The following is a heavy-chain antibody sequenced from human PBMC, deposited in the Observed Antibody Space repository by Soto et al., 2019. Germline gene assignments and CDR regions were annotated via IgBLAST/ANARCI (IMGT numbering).Heavy chain of an antibody. CDR2: IKSKTDGGTT. J-gene: IGHJ3*02. V-gene: IGHV3-15*01. CDR1: GFTFSNAW. Sequence: EVQLVESGGGLVKPGGSLRLSCAASGFTFSNAWMSWVRQAPGKGLEWVGRIKSKTDGGTTDYAAPVKGRFTISRDDSKNTLYLQMNSLKTEDTAVYYCTTDLPRQSIAVAGTFAFDIWGQGTMVTVSS. D-gene: IGHD6-19*01. CDR3: TTDLPRQSIAVAGTFAFDI.